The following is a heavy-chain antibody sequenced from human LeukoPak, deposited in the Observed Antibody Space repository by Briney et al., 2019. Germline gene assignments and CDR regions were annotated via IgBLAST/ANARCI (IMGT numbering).Heavy chain of an antibody. CDR2: INPNSGGT. CDR3: ARDSVNLRMHYSDSSSYHDAFDI. Sequence: ASVKVSCKASGYTFTGYYMHWVRQAPGQGLEWMGRINPNSGGTNYAQKFQGRVTMTRDTSISTAYMELSRLRSDDSAVYYCARDSVNLRMHYSDSSSYHDAFDIWGQGTMVTVSS. V-gene: IGHV1-2*06. CDR1: GYTFTGYY. J-gene: IGHJ3*02. D-gene: IGHD3-22*01.